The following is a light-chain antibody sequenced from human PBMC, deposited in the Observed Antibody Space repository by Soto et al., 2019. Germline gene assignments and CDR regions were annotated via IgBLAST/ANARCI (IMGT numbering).Light chain of an antibody. CDR2: GAS. CDR1: QSVDIS. Sequence: ELGLSQSRGPLPVSLGARVTLSPRASQSVDISLAWYQQNPGQAPGLLIYGASRRATGIPDRFSGSGSGSDFTLTISRLEPEDFAVYYCQQYGSSPRTFGQGTKVDI. V-gene: IGKV3-20*01. J-gene: IGKJ1*01. CDR3: QQYGSSPRT.